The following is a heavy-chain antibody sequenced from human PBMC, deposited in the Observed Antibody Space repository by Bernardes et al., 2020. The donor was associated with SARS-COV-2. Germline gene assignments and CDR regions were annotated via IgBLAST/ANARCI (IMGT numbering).Heavy chain of an antibody. Sequence: GSLRLSCAASGFSFSTYAMSWLRQAPGKGLEWVSAISTRGDNTYYADPVKGRFTIPRDNSKNTLYLQMNSLRAEDTAIFYCARETGFCSAGSCSMVHLGPWGQGSLVTVSS. CDR1: GFSFSTYA. J-gene: IGHJ5*02. CDR3: ARETGFCSAGSCSMVHLGP. D-gene: IGHD2-15*01. CDR2: ISTRGDNT. V-gene: IGHV3-23*01.